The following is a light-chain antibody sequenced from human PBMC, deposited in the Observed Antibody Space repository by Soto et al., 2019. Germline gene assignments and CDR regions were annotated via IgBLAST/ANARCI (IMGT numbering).Light chain of an antibody. Sequence: EVVMTQSPATLSMSPGERATLSCRASQSVSSSLAWYQQKPGQAPRLLIYGASTRATGIPVRFSGSGSETESTLTISSLQAEDFAIYYCQQYNNWWTFGQGTKVEIK. V-gene: IGKV3-15*01. J-gene: IGKJ1*01. CDR3: QQYNNWWT. CDR2: GAS. CDR1: QSVSSS.